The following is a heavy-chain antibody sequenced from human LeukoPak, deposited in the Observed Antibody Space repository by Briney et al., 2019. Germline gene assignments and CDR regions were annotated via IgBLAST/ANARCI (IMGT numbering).Heavy chain of an antibody. J-gene: IGHJ3*02. CDR1: GFTFSDAW. V-gene: IGHV3-23*01. Sequence: GGSLRLSCAASGFTFSDAWMNRARQAQGKGLEWVTLISGITTNTYYADSVKGRFTISRDNSKNTLDLQMNSLRAEGTAGYYCAKHLLVGGTRGAYAFDIWGRGTMVTVSS. D-gene: IGHD1-26*01. CDR2: ISGITTNT. CDR3: AKHLLVGGTRGAYAFDI.